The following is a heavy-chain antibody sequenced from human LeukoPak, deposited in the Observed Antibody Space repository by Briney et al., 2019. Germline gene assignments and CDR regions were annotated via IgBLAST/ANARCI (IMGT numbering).Heavy chain of an antibody. CDR3: ARGKYSYGLGFDY. J-gene: IGHJ4*02. V-gene: IGHV4-34*01. D-gene: IGHD5-18*01. CDR2: INHTRSP. CDR1: GGCFRGYY. Sequence: SVTLSLTRADYGGCFRGYYWSWHRQPPGNGLETTGQINHTRSPNNNPSLKSRVTLSVDTSKNQFSLKLSSVTAADMAVYYCARGKYSYGLGFDYWGQGTLVTVSS.